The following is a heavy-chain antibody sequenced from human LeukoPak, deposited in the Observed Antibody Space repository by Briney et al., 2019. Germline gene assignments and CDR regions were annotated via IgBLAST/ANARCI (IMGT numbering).Heavy chain of an antibody. J-gene: IGHJ6*03. D-gene: IGHD1-26*01. V-gene: IGHV1-69*02. CDR2: IIPILGIA. CDR3: ARGGILEGWEHKYYYYYMDV. CDR1: GGTFSSYT. Sequence: ASVKVSCKASGGTFSSYTISWVRQAPGQGLEWMGRIIPILGIANYAQKFQGSVTITADKSTSTAYMELSSLRSEDTAVYYCARGGILEGWEHKYYYYYMDVWGKGTTVTVSS.